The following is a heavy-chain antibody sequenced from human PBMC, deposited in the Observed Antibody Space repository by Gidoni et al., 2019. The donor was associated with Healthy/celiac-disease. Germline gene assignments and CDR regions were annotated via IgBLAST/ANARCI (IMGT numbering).Heavy chain of an antibody. CDR3: AADLLYLYSGSYYADY. V-gene: IGHV1-58*01. CDR2: IVVGSGNT. Sequence: QMQLVQSGPEVKKPGTSVKVSCKASGFTFTSSAVQWVRQARGQRLEWIGWIVVGSGNTNYAQKFQERVTITRDMSTSTAYMELSSLRSEDTAVYYCAADLLYLYSGSYYADYWGQGTLVTVSS. J-gene: IGHJ4*02. CDR1: GFTFTSSA. D-gene: IGHD1-26*01.